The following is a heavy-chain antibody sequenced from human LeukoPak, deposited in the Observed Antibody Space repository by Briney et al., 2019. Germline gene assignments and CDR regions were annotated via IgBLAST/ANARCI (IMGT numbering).Heavy chain of an antibody. D-gene: IGHD2-2*01. Sequence: GASVKVSCKGSGYIFPDYYTYWVRQAPGQGLEWMRRINPNSGGTNYAQKFQGRVTMTRDTSISTVYMELSRLRSDDTAVYYCARDGGYCSSGTVCYSRAEYYYYGMDVWGQGTTVTVSS. CDR3: ARDGGYCSSGTVCYSRAEYYYYGMDV. CDR1: GYIFPDYY. V-gene: IGHV1-2*06. CDR2: INPNSGGT. J-gene: IGHJ6*02.